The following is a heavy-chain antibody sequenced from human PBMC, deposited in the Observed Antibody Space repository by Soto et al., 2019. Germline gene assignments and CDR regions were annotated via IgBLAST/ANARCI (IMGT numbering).Heavy chain of an antibody. J-gene: IGHJ4*02. D-gene: IGHD6-13*01. CDR1: GFTFSSYR. CDR2: ISSSSSPI. CDR3: ARESSSWSMGLDY. V-gene: IGHV3-48*02. Sequence: PGGSLRLSCGASGFTFSSYRMNWVRQAPGKGLEWVSYISSSSSPIYYADSVKGRFTISRDNAKNSLYLQMNSLRDEDTAVYYCARESSSWSMGLDYWGQGTRVTVSS.